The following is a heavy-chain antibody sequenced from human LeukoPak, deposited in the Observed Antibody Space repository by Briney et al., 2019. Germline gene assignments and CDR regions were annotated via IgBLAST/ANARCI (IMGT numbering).Heavy chain of an antibody. CDR2: ISAYNGNT. J-gene: IGHJ4*02. CDR1: GYTFTSYG. Sequence: AASVKVSCKASGYTFTSYGISRVRQAPGQGLEWMGWISAYNGNTNYAQKLQGRVTMTTDTPTSTAYMELGSLRSDDTAVYYCARGSSGYSYGYAVDYWGQGTLVTVSS. CDR3: ARGSSGYSYGYAVDY. V-gene: IGHV1-18*04. D-gene: IGHD5-18*01.